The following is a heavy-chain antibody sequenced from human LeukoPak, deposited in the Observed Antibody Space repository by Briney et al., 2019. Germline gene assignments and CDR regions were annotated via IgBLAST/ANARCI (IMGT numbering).Heavy chain of an antibody. CDR1: GFTFSSYS. Sequence: GGSLRLSCAASGFTFSSYSMNWVRQAPGKGLEWVSSISSSSSCIYYADSVKGRFTISRDNAKNSLYLQMNSLRAEDTAVYYCARVVDTAMANYGMDVWGKGTTVTVSS. D-gene: IGHD5-18*01. CDR3: ARVVDTAMANYGMDV. CDR2: ISSSSSCI. V-gene: IGHV3-21*01. J-gene: IGHJ6*04.